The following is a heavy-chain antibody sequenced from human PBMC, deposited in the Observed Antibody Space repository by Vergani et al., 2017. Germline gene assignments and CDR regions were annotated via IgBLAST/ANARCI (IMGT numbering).Heavy chain of an antibody. Sequence: QVRLLESGGGVVQPGGSLRLSCAASGFSFGDYGMHWVRQSPGKGLDWVAFIRQDGSEQYYADSVKGRFTISRDSSNNMVYLQMNSLRAEDTAVYYCARDSRLGMVVAATVFDYWGQGTLVTVSS. CDR2: IRQDGSEQ. J-gene: IGHJ4*02. V-gene: IGHV3-30*02. D-gene: IGHD2-15*01. CDR1: GFSFGDYG. CDR3: ARDSRLGMVVAATVFDY.